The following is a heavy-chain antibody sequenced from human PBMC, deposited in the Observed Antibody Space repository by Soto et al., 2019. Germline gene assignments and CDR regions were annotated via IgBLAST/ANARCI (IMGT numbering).Heavy chain of an antibody. V-gene: IGHV4-39*01. CDR3: ARIVGATPPWFDP. Sequence: QLQLQESGPGLVKPSETLSLTCTVSGGSISSSSYYWGWIRQPPGKGLEWIGSIYYSGSTYYNPSLKSRVTISVDTSKNQFSLKLSSVTAADTAVYYCARIVGATPPWFDPWGQGTLVTVSS. CDR1: GGSISSSSYY. CDR2: IYYSGST. D-gene: IGHD1-26*01. J-gene: IGHJ5*02.